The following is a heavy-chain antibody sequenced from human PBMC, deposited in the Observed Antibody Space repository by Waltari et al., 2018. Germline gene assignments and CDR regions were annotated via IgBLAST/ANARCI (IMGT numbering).Heavy chain of an antibody. CDR3: VYGSGSYYISNFDY. CDR1: GASISSPSYY. D-gene: IGHD3-10*01. J-gene: IGHJ4*02. Sequence: QLQLQESGPGLVKPSETLSLTCTVSGASISSPSYYWGWIRQPPGKGLEWIGGIYYSGSTYYNPSLKSRVSISEDTSKNQFSLKLSSVTAADTAVYYCVYGSGSYYISNFDYWGQGTLVTVSS. CDR2: IYYSGST. V-gene: IGHV4-39*01.